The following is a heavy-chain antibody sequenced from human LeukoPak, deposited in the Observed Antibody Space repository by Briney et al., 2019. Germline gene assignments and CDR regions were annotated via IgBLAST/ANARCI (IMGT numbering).Heavy chain of an antibody. Sequence: GGSLRLSCAASGFTFSSYAMSWVRQAPGKGLEWVSVIYSGGSTYYADSVKGRFTISRDNSKNTLYLQMNSLRAEDTAVYYCARMGGLWFGDEWSAFDIWGQGTMVTVSS. CDR1: GFTFSSYA. CDR3: ARMGGLWFGDEWSAFDI. CDR2: IYSGGST. D-gene: IGHD3-10*01. V-gene: IGHV3-66*01. J-gene: IGHJ3*02.